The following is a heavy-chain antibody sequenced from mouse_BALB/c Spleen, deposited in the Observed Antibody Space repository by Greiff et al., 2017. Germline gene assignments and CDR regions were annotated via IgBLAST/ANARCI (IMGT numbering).Heavy chain of an antibody. CDR3: ARGAAYDLYYAMDY. CDR1: GFSLTSYG. CDR2: IWAGGST. D-gene: IGHD2-12*01. J-gene: IGHJ4*01. V-gene: IGHV2-9*02. Sequence: VKLVESGPGLVAPSQSLSITCTVSGFSLTSYGVHWVRQPPGKGLEWLGVIWAGGSTNYNSALMSRLSISKDNSKSQVFLKMNSLQTDDTAMYYCARGAAYDLYYAMDYWGQGTSVTVSS.